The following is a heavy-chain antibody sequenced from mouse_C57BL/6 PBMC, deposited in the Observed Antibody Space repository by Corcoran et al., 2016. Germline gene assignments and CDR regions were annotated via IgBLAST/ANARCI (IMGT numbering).Heavy chain of an antibody. V-gene: IGHV9-3*01. CDR1: GYTFTTYG. CDR2: INTYSGVP. D-gene: IGHD2-2*01. Sequence: QIQLVQTGPELTKPGETVKSSCKASGYTFTTYGMSWVKQAPGKGLKWMGWINTYSGVPPYADDFKGRFAFSLETSASTAYLQINNLKNEDTATYFCASGNGYDLAYWGQGTLVTVSA. CDR3: ASGNGYDLAY. J-gene: IGHJ3*01.